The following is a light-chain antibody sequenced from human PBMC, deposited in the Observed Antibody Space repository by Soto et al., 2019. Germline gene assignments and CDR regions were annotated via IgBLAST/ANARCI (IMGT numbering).Light chain of an antibody. CDR2: GAS. V-gene: IGKV3-20*01. Sequence: EIVLTQSPGTLSLSPGERATLSCRASQSVSSSYLAWYHQKPGQAPRLLIYGASSRATGIPDRFSGSGYGTDFPLTISRLEPEDFAVYYCQQYGSSQSFGQGTKVEIK. J-gene: IGKJ1*01. CDR3: QQYGSSQS. CDR1: QSVSSSY.